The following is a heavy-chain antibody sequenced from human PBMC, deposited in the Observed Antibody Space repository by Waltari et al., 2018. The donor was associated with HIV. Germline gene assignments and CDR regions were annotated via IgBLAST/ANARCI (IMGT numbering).Heavy chain of an antibody. CDR1: GYTFTGYF. D-gene: IGHD3-9*01. CDR3: AREDGRRYFDR. CDR2: LNPNRGDT. V-gene: IGHV1-2*07. J-gene: IGHJ4*02. Sequence: QVQLVQSGAEVKKPGASVKVSCKASGYTFTGYFIHWVRQAPGQGLEWMGWLNPNRGDTNYAHKVQGRVTTTMDTSINTVYMELSRLRSVDTAMFDCAREDGRRYFDRWGQGTLVTVSS.